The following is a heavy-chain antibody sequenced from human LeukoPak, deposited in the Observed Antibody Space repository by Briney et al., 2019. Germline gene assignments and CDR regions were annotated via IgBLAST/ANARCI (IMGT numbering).Heavy chain of an antibody. CDR1: GFTFSSYA. Sequence: GGSLRLSCAAPGFTFSSYAVSWVRQAPGKGLEWVSAISGSGGSTYYADSVKGRFTISRDNSKNTLYLQMNSLRAEDTAVYYCAKDQDAKFMVRGVFDYWGQGTLVTVSS. CDR2: ISGSGGST. CDR3: AKDQDAKFMVRGVFDY. V-gene: IGHV3-23*01. D-gene: IGHD3-10*01. J-gene: IGHJ4*02.